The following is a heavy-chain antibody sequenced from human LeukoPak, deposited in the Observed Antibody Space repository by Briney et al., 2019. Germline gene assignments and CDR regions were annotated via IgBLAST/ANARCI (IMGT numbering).Heavy chain of an antibody. V-gene: IGHV3-23*01. J-gene: IGHJ4*02. CDR3: AKGGNSAPLDY. CDR1: GLILIDSA. D-gene: IGHD1-7*01. CDR2: ISSSGGCT. Sequence: GGSLRLSCTASGLILIDSAMTWGRQAPGKGLEGVSAISSSGGCTIYTDVVKGRFTISRDNSKNTLYLQMNSLRAEDTAIYYCAKGGNSAPLDYWGQGTLVTVSS.